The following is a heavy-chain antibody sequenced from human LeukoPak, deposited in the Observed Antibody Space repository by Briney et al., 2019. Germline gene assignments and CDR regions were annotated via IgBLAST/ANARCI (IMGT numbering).Heavy chain of an antibody. CDR2: MNPNSGNT. CDR1: GYTFTSYD. V-gene: IGHV1-8*01. CDR3: ARGTPGPYCSGGSCYSLGWFDP. Sequence: ASVTVSCKASGYTFTSYDISWVRQATGQGLEWMGWMNPNSGNTGYAQKFQGRVTMTRNTSISTAYMELSSLRSEDTAVYYCARGTPGPYCSGGSCYSLGWFDPWGQGTLVTVSS. D-gene: IGHD2-15*01. J-gene: IGHJ5*02.